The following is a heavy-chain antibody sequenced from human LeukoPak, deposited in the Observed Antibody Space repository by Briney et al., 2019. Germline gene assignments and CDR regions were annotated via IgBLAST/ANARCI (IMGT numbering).Heavy chain of an antibody. J-gene: IGHJ5*02. Sequence: PSETLSLTCTVSGGSISSYYWSWIRQPPGKGLEWIGYIYYSGSTNYNPSLKSRVTISVDTSKNQFSLKLSSVTAADTAAYYCAREYSGSYYTNWFDPWGQGTLVTVSS. CDR1: GGSISSYY. V-gene: IGHV4-59*12. D-gene: IGHD1-26*01. CDR3: AREYSGSYYTNWFDP. CDR2: IYYSGST.